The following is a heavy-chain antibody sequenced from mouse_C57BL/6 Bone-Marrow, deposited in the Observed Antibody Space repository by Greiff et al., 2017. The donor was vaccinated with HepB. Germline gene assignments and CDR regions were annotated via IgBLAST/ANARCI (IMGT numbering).Heavy chain of an antibody. D-gene: IGHD1-1*01. Sequence: VKVVESGAELVRPGASVTLSCKASGYTFTDYEMHWVKQTPVHGLEWIGAIDPETGGTAYNQKFKGKAILTADKSSSTAYMELRSLTSEDSAVYYCTRSGATVVAHYYAMDYWGQGTSVTVSS. CDR2: IDPETGGT. CDR1: GYTFTDYE. CDR3: TRSGATVVAHYYAMDY. J-gene: IGHJ4*01. V-gene: IGHV1-15*01.